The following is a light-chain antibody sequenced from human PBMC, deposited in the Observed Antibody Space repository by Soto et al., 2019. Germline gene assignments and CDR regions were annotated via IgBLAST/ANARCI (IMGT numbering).Light chain of an antibody. J-gene: IGLJ1*01. Sequence: QSVLTQPASASGTPGQRVTISCSGSSSNIGSKTVHCYQQLPGTAPNLLIYSNYQRPSGVADRFSGSKSGTSASLAISGLQYEDEAAYYCSAWDASLNGDVFGTGTKLTVL. CDR3: SAWDASLNGDV. V-gene: IGLV1-44*01. CDR1: SSNIGSKT. CDR2: SNY.